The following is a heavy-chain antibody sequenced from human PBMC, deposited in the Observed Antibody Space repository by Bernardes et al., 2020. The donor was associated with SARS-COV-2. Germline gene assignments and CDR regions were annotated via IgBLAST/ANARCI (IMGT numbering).Heavy chain of an antibody. V-gene: IGHV3-9*01. CDR2: ISWNSGSI. CDR3: AKDIVEGSYGFGY. Sequence: GGSLRLSCAASGFTFDDYAMHWVRQAPGKGLEWVSGISWNSGSIGYADSVKGRFTISRDNAKNSLYLQMNSLRAEDTALYYCAKDIVEGSYGFGYWGQGTLVTVSS. CDR1: GFTFDDYA. D-gene: IGHD5-18*01. J-gene: IGHJ4*02.